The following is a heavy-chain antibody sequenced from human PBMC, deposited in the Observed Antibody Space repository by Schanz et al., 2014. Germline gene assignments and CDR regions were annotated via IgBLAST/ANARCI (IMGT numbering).Heavy chain of an antibody. Sequence: QLQLVQSGAEVKKPGASVKVSCKASGYTFTSYGVSWVRQAPGQGLEWMGWISTYTGNTNYAQRLQDRVTMTTDTSTSTAYMELRSLRSDDTAVYYCAREVGLYDRGWFDPWGQGTLVTVSS. J-gene: IGHJ5*02. V-gene: IGHV1-18*04. CDR3: AREVGLYDRGWFDP. D-gene: IGHD3-22*01. CDR2: ISTYTGNT. CDR1: GYTFTSYG.